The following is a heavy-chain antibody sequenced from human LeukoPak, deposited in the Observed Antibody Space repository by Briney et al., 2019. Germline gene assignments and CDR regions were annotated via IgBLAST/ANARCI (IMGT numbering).Heavy chain of an antibody. J-gene: IGHJ5*02. Sequence: SETLSLTCTVSGGSLSSSSYYWGWIRQPPGKGLEWIGSIYYSGSTYYNPSLKSRVTISVDTSKIQFSLKLSSVTAADTAVYYCARDLSSSWQNWFDPWGQGTLVTVSS. D-gene: IGHD6-13*01. CDR1: GGSLSSSSYY. CDR2: IYYSGST. CDR3: ARDLSSSWQNWFDP. V-gene: IGHV4-39*07.